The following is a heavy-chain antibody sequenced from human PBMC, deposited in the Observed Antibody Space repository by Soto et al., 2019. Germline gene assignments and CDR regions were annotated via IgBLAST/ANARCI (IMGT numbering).Heavy chain of an antibody. J-gene: IGHJ6*03. V-gene: IGHV3-74*02. CDR3: ARGDCVGGTCYSLAGSFYYYMDV. CDR1: GFTFSNYW. CDR2: INSDGSVS. D-gene: IGHD2-15*01. Sequence: EVQLVESGGGLVQPGGSLRLSCVASGFTFSNYWMYWVRQAPGKGLEWVSRINSDGSVSSYADSVKGRLTISRDNVKKTLYLQMDSLRAEDTAVYYCARGDCVGGTCYSLAGSFYYYMDVWGKGTTVTVFS.